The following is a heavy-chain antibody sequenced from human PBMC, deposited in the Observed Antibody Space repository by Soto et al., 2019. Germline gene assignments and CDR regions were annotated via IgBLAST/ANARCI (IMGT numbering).Heavy chain of an antibody. J-gene: IGHJ4*02. V-gene: IGHV1-18*04. CDR2: ITAENGNT. CDR3: ARVVLEWLPTSGFDY. CDR1: GYSFTSYG. D-gene: IGHD5-12*01. Sequence: QIQLVQSGAEVKKPGASVKVSCKASGYSFTSYGITWVRQAPGQGPEWLGWITAENGNTNYAQKFQGRSTMTTDTSTTTAVRGLRGLRSDATAVYYCARVVLEWLPTSGFDYWGQGTLVTVSS.